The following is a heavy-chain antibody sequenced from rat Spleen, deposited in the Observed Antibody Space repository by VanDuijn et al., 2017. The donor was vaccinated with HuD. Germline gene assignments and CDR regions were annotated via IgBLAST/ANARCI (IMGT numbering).Heavy chain of an antibody. D-gene: IGHD3-1*01. J-gene: IGHJ2*01. CDR2: MRYNGDT. CDR1: GFSLIRYN. V-gene: IGHV2-63*01. CDR3: TIHPRY. Sequence: QVQLKESGPGLVQPSQTLSLTCTVSGFSLIRYNVHWVRQPPGKGLEWMGRMRYNGDTSYNSALKSRLSISRDTSKNQVFLKINSLQTDDTGTYYCTIHPRYWGQGVMVTVPS.